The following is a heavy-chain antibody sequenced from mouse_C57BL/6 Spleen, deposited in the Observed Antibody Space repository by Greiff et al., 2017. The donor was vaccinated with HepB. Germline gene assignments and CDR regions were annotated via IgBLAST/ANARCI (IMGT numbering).Heavy chain of an antibody. CDR1: GYTFTSYW. Sequence: QVQLQQPGAELVKPGASVKLSCKASGYTFTSYWITWVKQRPGQGLEWIGDIYPGSGSTNYNEKFKSKATLTVDTSSSTAYMQLSSLTSEDSASYYCAKKEAIYYDYDGDPHAIDYWGQGTSLTVSS. D-gene: IGHD2-4*01. CDR2: IYPGSGST. CDR3: AKKEAIYYDYDGDPHAIDY. J-gene: IGHJ4*01. V-gene: IGHV1-55*01.